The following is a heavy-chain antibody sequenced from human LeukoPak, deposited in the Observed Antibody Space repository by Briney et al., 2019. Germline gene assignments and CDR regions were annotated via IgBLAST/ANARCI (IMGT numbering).Heavy chain of an antibody. CDR3: ASSFPIRYFDWLYPY. J-gene: IGHJ4*02. Sequence: GASVKVSCKASGGTFSSYAISWVRQAPGQGLEWMGGIIPIFGTANYAQKFQGRVTITADESTSTAYMELSSLRSEDTAVYYCASSFPIRYFDWLYPYWGQGTLVTVSS. CDR2: IIPIFGTA. CDR1: GGTFSSYA. V-gene: IGHV1-69*13. D-gene: IGHD3-9*01.